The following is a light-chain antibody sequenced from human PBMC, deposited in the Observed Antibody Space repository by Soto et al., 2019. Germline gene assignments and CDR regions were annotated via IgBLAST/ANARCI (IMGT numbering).Light chain of an antibody. CDR1: QSVSNY. CDR2: GAS. V-gene: IGKV3-20*01. J-gene: IGKJ1*01. CDR3: QQYGGSPQT. Sequence: EIVLTQSPGTLSLSPGERATLSCRASQSVSNYLAWYQQKPGQAPRLLIYGASRRATVIPDRLSGSGSGTDFTLTISRLEPEDFAVYYCQQYGGSPQTFGQGTNVYIK.